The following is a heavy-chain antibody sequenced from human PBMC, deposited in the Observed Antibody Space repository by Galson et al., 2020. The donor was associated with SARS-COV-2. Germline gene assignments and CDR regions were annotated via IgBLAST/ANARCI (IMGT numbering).Heavy chain of an antibody. Sequence: SETLSLTYAVSGGSISSGGYSWSWIRQPPGKGLEWIGYIYHSGSTYYNPSLKSRVTISVDRSKNQFSLKLSSVTAADTAVYYCARGGKGGYFDHWGQGTLVTVSS. J-gene: IGHJ4*02. V-gene: IGHV4-30-2*01. CDR1: GGSISSGGYS. CDR2: IYHSGST. D-gene: IGHD3-16*01. CDR3: ARGGKGGYFDH.